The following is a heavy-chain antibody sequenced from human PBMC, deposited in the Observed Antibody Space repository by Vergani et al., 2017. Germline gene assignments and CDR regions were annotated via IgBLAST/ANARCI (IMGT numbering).Heavy chain of an antibody. J-gene: IGHJ5*02. CDR1: GFTFDDYA. CDR2: ISWNSGSI. D-gene: IGHD2-2*01. Sequence: EVQLVESGGGLVQPGRSLRLSCAASGFTFDDYAMHWVRQAPGKGLEWVSGISWNSGSIGYADSVKGRFTISRDNAKNSLYLQMNSLRAEDTALSYCAKRGCSSTSCSLDPWGQGTLVTVSS. CDR3: AKRGCSSTSCSLDP. V-gene: IGHV3-9*01.